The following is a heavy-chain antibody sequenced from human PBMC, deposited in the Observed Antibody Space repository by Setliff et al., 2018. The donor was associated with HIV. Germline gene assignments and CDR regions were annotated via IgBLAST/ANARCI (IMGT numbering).Heavy chain of an antibody. V-gene: IGHV4-31*02. CDR3: ARGPFVLRFLERLVYFDY. CDR2: VYYSGST. J-gene: IGHJ4*02. CDR1: GGSISSSGYY. Sequence: TLSLTCSVSGGSISSSGYYWSWIRQHPGKGLDWIGRVYYSGSTDYNPSLQSRATLSIDTSKSQFSLKLTSVIAADTAIYYCARGPFVLRFLERLVYFDYWGQGKLVTVSS. D-gene: IGHD3-3*01.